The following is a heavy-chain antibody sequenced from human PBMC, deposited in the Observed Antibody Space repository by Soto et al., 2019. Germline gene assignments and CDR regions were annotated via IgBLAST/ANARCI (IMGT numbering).Heavy chain of an antibody. CDR2: ISGSGGST. V-gene: IGHV3-23*01. D-gene: IGHD5-18*01. Sequence: PGGSLRLSCAASGFTFSSYAMSWVRQAPGKGLEWVSAISGSGGSTYYADSVKGRFTISRDNSKNTLYLQMNSLRAEDTAVYYCAKLTARDYYYGMDVWGQGTTVTVSS. CDR1: GFTFSSYA. CDR3: AKLTARDYYYGMDV. J-gene: IGHJ6*02.